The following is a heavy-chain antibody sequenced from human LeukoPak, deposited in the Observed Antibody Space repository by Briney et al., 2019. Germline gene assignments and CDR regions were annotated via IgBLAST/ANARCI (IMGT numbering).Heavy chain of an antibody. D-gene: IGHD4-17*01. CDR3: ARLDYGDDFDY. J-gene: IGHJ4*02. CDR1: EYSFTCYW. Sequence: GESLRISCKGSEYSFTCYWSSWVRQMPGKGLEWMGRIDPSDSYTNFSPSFQGHVTISADKSISTAYLQWSSRKASDAAMYYCARLDYGDDFDYWGQGTLVTVSS. V-gene: IGHV5-10-1*01. CDR2: IDPSDSYT.